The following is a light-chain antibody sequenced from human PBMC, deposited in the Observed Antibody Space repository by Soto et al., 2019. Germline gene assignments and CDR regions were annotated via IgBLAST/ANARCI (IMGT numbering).Light chain of an antibody. J-gene: IGKJ2*01. Sequence: DVVMTQSPLSLPVTLGQPASISCRSSHSLVYIDGNIYLNWFHQRPGQSPGRLIYKVSDRDSGVQSRFSGNGSGIYFSRKISAVEADDVGVYFCMQATHCTDTFGQRTKRE. V-gene: IGKV2-30*01. CDR1: HSLVYIDGNIY. CDR3: MQATHCTDT. CDR2: KVS.